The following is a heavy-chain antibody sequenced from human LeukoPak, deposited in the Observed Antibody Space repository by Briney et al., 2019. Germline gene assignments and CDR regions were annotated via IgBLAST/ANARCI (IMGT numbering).Heavy chain of an antibody. CDR1: GYTFSDYY. CDR3: ARAWYGTLATGYYMDV. CDR2: INPNSGGT. D-gene: IGHD6-13*01. Sequence: ASVKVSCKASGYTFSDYYIHWVRQAPGQGLEWMGQINPNSGGTNYAQTFQGRVTMTRDTSISTAYMELSRLRSDDTAVYYCARAWYGTLATGYYMDVWGKGTTVTVPS. J-gene: IGHJ6*03. V-gene: IGHV1-2*06.